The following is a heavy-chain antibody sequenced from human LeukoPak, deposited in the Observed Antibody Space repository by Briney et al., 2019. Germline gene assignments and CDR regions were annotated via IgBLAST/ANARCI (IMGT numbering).Heavy chain of an antibody. V-gene: IGHV3-48*01. J-gene: IGHJ4*02. CDR3: ARGGGGSWELLFAFMNYFDY. Sequence: TGGSLRLSCAASGFTFSSYSMNWVRQAPGKGLEWVSYISSSSSTIYYADSVKGRFTISRDNAKNSLYLQMNSLRAEDTAVYYCARGGGGSWELLFAFMNYFDYWGQGTLVTVSS. CDR2: ISSSSSTI. D-gene: IGHD1-26*01. CDR1: GFTFSSYS.